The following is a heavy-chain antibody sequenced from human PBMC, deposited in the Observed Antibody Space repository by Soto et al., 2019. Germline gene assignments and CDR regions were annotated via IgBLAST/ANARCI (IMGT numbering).Heavy chain of an antibody. CDR1: GYTLTELS. CDR2: FDPEDGET. Sequence: ASVKVSCKVSGYTLTELSMHWVRQAPGKGLEWMGGFDPEDGETICAQKFQGRVTMTEDTSTDTAYMELSSLRSEDTAVYYCATGSIDDSREFFDYWGQGTLVTVSS. CDR3: ATGSIDDSREFFDY. D-gene: IGHD3-10*01. J-gene: IGHJ4*02. V-gene: IGHV1-24*01.